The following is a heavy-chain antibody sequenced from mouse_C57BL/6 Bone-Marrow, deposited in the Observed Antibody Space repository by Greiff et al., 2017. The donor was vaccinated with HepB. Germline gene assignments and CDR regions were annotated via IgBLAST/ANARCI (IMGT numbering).Heavy chain of an antibody. Sequence: QVQLQQPGAELVKPGASVKLSCKASGYTFTSYWMHWVKQRPGQGLEWIGMIHPNSGSTNYNEKFKSKATLTVDKSSSTAYMQLSSLTSEDSAVYYCADITTVPWFAYWGQGTLVTVSA. CDR3: ADITTVPWFAY. CDR1: GYTFTSYW. CDR2: IHPNSGST. V-gene: IGHV1-64*01. D-gene: IGHD1-1*01. J-gene: IGHJ3*01.